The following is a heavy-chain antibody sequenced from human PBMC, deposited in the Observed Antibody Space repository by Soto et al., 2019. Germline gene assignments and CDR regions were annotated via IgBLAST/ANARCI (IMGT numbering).Heavy chain of an antibody. V-gene: IGHV4-39*01. Sequence: SETLSLTCTVSGGSISSSSYYWGWIHQPPGKGLEWIGSIYYSGSNYYNPSLKSRVTITVDTSKNQFSLKRSPVTAADTAVYYCARHSVVVPADANWFDPWGQGTLVTVSS. CDR1: GGSISSSSYY. CDR3: ARHSVVVPADANWFDP. D-gene: IGHD2-2*01. J-gene: IGHJ5*02. CDR2: IYYSGSN.